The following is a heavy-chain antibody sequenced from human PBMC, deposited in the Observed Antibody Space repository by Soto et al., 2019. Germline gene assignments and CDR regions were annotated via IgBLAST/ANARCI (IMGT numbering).Heavy chain of an antibody. V-gene: IGHV4-39*01. CDR3: ARLAKGAYYYDSSGTEHAFDI. Sequence: SETLSLTCTVSGGSISSSSYYWGWIRQPPGKGLEWIGSIYYSGSTYYNPSLKSRVTISVDTSKNQFSLKLSSVTAADTAVYYCARLAKGAYYYDSSGTEHAFDIWGQGTMVTVSS. J-gene: IGHJ3*02. CDR2: IYYSGST. CDR1: GGSISSSSYY. D-gene: IGHD3-22*01.